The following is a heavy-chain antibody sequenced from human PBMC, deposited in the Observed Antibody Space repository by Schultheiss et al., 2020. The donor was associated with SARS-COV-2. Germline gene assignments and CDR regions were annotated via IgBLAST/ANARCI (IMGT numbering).Heavy chain of an antibody. CDR2: ISAYNGNT. J-gene: IGHJ6*02. CDR1: GYTFTSYG. D-gene: IGHD2-2*01. V-gene: IGHV1-18*01. CDR3: ASGVMVPAATYYYYYGMDV. Sequence: ASVKVSCKASGYTFTSYGISWVRQAPGQGLEWMGWISAYNGNTNYAQKLQGRVTMTTDTSTSTAYMELSRLRSEDTAVYYCASGVMVPAATYYYYYGMDVWGQGTTVTVSS.